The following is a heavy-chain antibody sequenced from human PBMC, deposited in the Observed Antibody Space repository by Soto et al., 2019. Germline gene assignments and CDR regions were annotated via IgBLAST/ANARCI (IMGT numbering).Heavy chain of an antibody. D-gene: IGHD2-21*02. CDR2: IIPIFGTA. V-gene: IGHV1-69*13. J-gene: IGHJ4*02. CDR3: ARGPVVVVTATLSYFDY. Sequence: SVKVSCKASGGTFSSYAISWVRQAPGQGLEWMGGIIPIFGTANYAQKFQGRVTITADESTSTAYMELSSLRSADTAVYYCARGPVVVVTATLSYFDYWGQGTLVTVSS. CDR1: GGTFSSYA.